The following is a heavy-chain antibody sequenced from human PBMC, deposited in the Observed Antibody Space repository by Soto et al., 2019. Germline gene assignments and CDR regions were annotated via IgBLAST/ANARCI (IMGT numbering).Heavy chain of an antibody. Sequence: SETLSLTCTVSGGSISSSTYYWGWIRQPPGKGLEWIGNIYYSGSTYYNPSLKSRVTISVDTSKNQSSLKLSSVTAADTAVYYCARHGIAAAGTDYWGQGTLVTVSS. CDR1: GGSISSSTYY. D-gene: IGHD6-13*01. CDR2: IYYSGST. V-gene: IGHV4-39*01. CDR3: ARHGIAAAGTDY. J-gene: IGHJ4*02.